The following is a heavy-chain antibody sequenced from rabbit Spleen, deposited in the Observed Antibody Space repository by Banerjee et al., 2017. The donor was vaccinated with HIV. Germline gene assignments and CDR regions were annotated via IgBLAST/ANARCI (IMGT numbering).Heavy chain of an antibody. D-gene: IGHD6-1*01. Sequence: QEQLEESGGDLVKPGASLTLTCTASGVSFSISSYMCWVRQAPGKGLEWIACIDAGSSGFTYFATWAKGRFTISKTSSTTVTLQMTSLTVADTATYFCARDTASSFSSYGMDLWGPGTLVTVS. J-gene: IGHJ6*01. CDR2: IDAGSSGFT. CDR1: GVSFSISSY. V-gene: IGHV1S45*01. CDR3: ARDTASSFSSYGMDL.